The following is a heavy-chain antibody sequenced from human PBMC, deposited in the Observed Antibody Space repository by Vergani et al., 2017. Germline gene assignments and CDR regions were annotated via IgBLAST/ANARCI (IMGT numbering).Heavy chain of an antibody. CDR3: ARWGVAGTRTGSAQIDY. CDR1: GFTFSSYG. D-gene: IGHD3-10*01. CDR2: IWYDGSNK. Sequence: QVQLVESGGGVVQPGRYLRLSCAASGFTFSSYGMHWVRQAPGKGLEWVAVIWYDGSNKYYADSVKGRFTISRDNSKNTLYLQMNSLRAEDTAVYYCARWGVAGTRTGSAQIDYWGQGTLVTVSS. V-gene: IGHV3-33*01. J-gene: IGHJ4*02.